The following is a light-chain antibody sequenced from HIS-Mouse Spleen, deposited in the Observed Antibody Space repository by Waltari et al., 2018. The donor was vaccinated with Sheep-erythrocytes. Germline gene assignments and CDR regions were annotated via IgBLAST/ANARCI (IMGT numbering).Light chain of an antibody. V-gene: IGLV1-47*01. CDR3: AAWDDSLSGNWV. Sequence: QSVLTQPPSASGTPGQRVTISCSGSSSNIGSNYVYWYQQPPGTAPKLLIYRNNQRPSGVPDRFSGSKSGPSASLAISGLRSEYEADYYCAAWDDSLSGNWVFGGGTKLTVL. CDR2: RNN. CDR1: SSNIGSNY. J-gene: IGLJ3*02.